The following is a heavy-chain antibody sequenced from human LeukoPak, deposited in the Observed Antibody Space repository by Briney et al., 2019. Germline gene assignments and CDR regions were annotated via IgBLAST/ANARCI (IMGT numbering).Heavy chain of an antibody. J-gene: IGHJ4*02. D-gene: IGHD2-2*01. Sequence: GGSLRLSCAASGFTFSSYAMHWVRQAPGKGLEYVSAISSNGGSTYYANSVKGRFTISRDNSKNTLYLQMGSLRAEDMAVYYCARLESSTSSGGYYFDYWGQGTLVTVSS. CDR2: ISSNGGST. V-gene: IGHV3-64*01. CDR3: ARLESSTSSGGYYFDY. CDR1: GFTFSSYA.